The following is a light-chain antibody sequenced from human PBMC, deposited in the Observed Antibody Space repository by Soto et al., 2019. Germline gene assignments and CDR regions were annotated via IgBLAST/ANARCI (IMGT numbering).Light chain of an antibody. CDR1: QSVSSN. J-gene: IGKJ1*01. Sequence: EIVMTQSPVTLSVSPGDRVTLSCRASQSVSSNLAWYQQKPGQAPSLLIYGAFTRATGIPARFSGTGSGTEFTLTISSLQSEDFALYYCQQYNDWPLTFGQGTKVDIK. CDR2: GAF. CDR3: QQYNDWPLT. V-gene: IGKV3-15*01.